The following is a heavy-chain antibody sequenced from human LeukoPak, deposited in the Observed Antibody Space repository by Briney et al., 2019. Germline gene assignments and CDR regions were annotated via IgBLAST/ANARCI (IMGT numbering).Heavy chain of an antibody. CDR1: GGSISSSSYY. V-gene: IGHV4-39*07. CDR3: ARYYDFWSGYCNWFDP. Sequence: SETLSLTCTVSGGSISSSSYYWGWIRQPPGKGLEWIGSIYYSGSTYYNPSLKSRVTISVDTSKNQFSLKLSSVTAADTAVYYCARYYDFWSGYCNWFDPWGQGTLVTVSS. D-gene: IGHD3-3*01. CDR2: IYYSGST. J-gene: IGHJ5*02.